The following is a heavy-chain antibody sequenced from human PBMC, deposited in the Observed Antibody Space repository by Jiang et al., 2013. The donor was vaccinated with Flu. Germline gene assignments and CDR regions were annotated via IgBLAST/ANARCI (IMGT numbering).Heavy chain of an antibody. CDR2: IYYSGST. CDR1: SGSISNYY. D-gene: IGHD4-23*01. V-gene: IGHV4-59*01. J-gene: IGHJ2*01. Sequence: GPGLVKPSETLSLTCTVSSGSISNYYWSWIRQPPGKGLEWIGYIYYSGSTNNNPSLKSRVTISLDTSKNQFSLKLSSVTAADTAVYYCARVGGLAGAYFDLWGRGTLVTVSS. CDR3: ARVGGLAGAYFDL.